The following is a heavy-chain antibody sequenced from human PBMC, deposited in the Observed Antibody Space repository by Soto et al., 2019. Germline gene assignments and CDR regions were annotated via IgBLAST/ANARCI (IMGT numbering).Heavy chain of an antibody. CDR1: GYTFTSYG. V-gene: IGHV1-18*01. Sequence: QVQLVQSGAEVKKPGASVKVSCKASGYTFTSYGISWVRQAPGQGLEWMGWISAYNGNTNYAQKLQGRVTMTPDTSTSTAYMELRSLRSDDTAVYYCARGPLDLRFLEWSDAFDIWGQGTMVTVSS. CDR3: ARGPLDLRFLEWSDAFDI. CDR2: ISAYNGNT. D-gene: IGHD3-3*01. J-gene: IGHJ3*02.